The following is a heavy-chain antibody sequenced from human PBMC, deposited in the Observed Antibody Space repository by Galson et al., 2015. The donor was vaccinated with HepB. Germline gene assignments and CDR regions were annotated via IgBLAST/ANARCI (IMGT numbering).Heavy chain of an antibody. CDR1: GYTFIGYY. D-gene: IGHD2-8*01. CDR3: ASIGYCTNGVCYPRYYMDV. J-gene: IGHJ6*03. Sequence: SVKVSCKASGYTFIGYYMHWVRQAPGQGLEWMGWINPNSGGTNYAQKFQGRVTMTRDTSISTAYMELSRLRSDDTAVYYCASIGYCTNGVCYPRYYMDVWGKGTTVTVSS. CDR2: INPNSGGT. V-gene: IGHV1-2*02.